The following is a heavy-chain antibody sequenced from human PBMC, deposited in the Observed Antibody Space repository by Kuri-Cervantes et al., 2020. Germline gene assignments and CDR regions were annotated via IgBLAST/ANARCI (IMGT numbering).Heavy chain of an antibody. CDR3: ARDIEGYDFWSGYYFDP. V-gene: IGHV3-33*08. Sequence: GESLKISCAASGFTFSSYSMNWVRQAPGKGLEWVAVIWYDGSNKYYADSVKGRFSISRDNSKNTLYLQMNSLRAEDTAVYYCARDIEGYDFWSGYYFDPWGQGTLVTVSS. J-gene: IGHJ5*02. CDR1: GFTFSSYS. D-gene: IGHD3-3*01. CDR2: IWYDGSNK.